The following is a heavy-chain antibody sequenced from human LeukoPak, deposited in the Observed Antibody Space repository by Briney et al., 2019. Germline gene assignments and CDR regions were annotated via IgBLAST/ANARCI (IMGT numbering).Heavy chain of an antibody. CDR3: ASDLGSSWTKWFDP. D-gene: IGHD6-13*01. Sequence: ASVKVSCKASGYTFTSYGISWVRQPPGQGLEWMGWISAYNGHTNYAQKLQGRVTMTTDTSTSTAYMELRSLRSDNTAVYYCASDLGSSWTKWFDPWGQGTLVTVSS. CDR1: GYTFTSYG. CDR2: ISAYNGHT. V-gene: IGHV1-18*01. J-gene: IGHJ5*02.